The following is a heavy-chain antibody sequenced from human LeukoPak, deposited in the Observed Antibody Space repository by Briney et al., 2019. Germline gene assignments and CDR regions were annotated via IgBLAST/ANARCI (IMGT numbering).Heavy chain of an antibody. CDR1: GFTFSSYG. CDR2: ISYDGSNK. V-gene: IGHV3-30*18. J-gene: IGHJ4*02. D-gene: IGHD4-17*01. Sequence: PGGSLRLSCAASGFTFSSYGMHWVRQAPGKGLEWVAVISYDGSNKYYADSVKGRFTISRDNSKNTLYLQMNSLRAEDTAVYYCAKSPDGDYGLGPFGYWGQGTLVTVSS. CDR3: AKSPDGDYGLGPFGY.